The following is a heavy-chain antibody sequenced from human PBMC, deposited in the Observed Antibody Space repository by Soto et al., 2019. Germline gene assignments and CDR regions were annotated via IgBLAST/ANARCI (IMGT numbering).Heavy chain of an antibody. D-gene: IGHD1-26*01. V-gene: IGHV4-30-2*01. J-gene: IGHJ4*02. CDR2: IYHSGST. CDR1: GGSISTGGYS. CDR3: AAGGGLTRYY. Sequence: QLQLQESGSGLVKPSQTLSLTCAVSGGSISTGGYSWSWIRQPPGKGLEWIGYIYHSGSTYYNPSLKTRVTIPVDRSKNHFALKLSSVPAADTAACYCAAGGGLTRYYWGQGALVTFSS.